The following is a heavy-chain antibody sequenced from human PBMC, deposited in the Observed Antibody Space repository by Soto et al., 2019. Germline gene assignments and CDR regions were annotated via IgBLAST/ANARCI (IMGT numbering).Heavy chain of an antibody. CDR2: TSGYSGNS. CDR3: ARDIFGHVDAFDL. CDR1: GYIFSSFY. Sequence: ASVKVSCKASGYIFSSFYINWVRQTPGQGLEWMGWTSGYSGNSKYAQKFQGRVTMTTDTSTNTGYMEMRSLTSDDTAVYYCARDIFGHVDAFDLWGQGTMVTVSS. V-gene: IGHV1-18*01. J-gene: IGHJ3*01. D-gene: IGHD3-3*02.